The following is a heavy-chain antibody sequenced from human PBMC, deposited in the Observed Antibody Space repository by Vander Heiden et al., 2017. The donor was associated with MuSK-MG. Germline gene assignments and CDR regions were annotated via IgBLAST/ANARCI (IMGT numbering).Heavy chain of an antibody. CDR3: AKESMSPFDY. V-gene: IGHV3-30*02. J-gene: IGHJ4*02. CDR1: GFPFSGYG. Sequence: QVQLVESGGGVVQPGGSLRLSCLASGFPFSGYGMHWVRQAPGKGLEWVAFIRSDVTYKYYADSVKGRFTISRDNSKNTLYLQMSSLRPEDTALYYCAKESMSPFDYWGQGTLVTVSS. CDR2: IRSDVTYK.